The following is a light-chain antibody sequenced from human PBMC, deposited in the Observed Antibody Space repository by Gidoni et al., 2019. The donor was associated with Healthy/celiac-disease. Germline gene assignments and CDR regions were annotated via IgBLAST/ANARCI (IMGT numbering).Light chain of an antibody. V-gene: IGLV3-1*01. CDR3: QAWDSSTVV. CDR2: QDS. J-gene: IGLJ2*01. CDR1: KLGDKY. Sequence: SYELTPPPPVSVSQGQTARITCCGDKLGDKYACWYQQKPGHSPVLVIYQDSKRPSGSPERFSGSNSGIKATLTISGTQAMDEADYYCQAWDSSTVVFGGGTKLTVL.